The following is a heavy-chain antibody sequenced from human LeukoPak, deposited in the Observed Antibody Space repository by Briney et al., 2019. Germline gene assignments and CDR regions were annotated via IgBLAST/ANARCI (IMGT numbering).Heavy chain of an antibody. Sequence: SETLSLICTASGGSISNYYWNWIRQPPGKGLEWIASGDYSGGTYYNPSLESRVAISADMSKNQISLKLTSVTGADTAVYYCAGERGEEYSSGWYKTNYFYNWGQGIRVTVSS. J-gene: IGHJ4*02. V-gene: IGHV4-59*12. D-gene: IGHD6-19*01. CDR3: AGERGEEYSSGWYKTNYFYN. CDR1: GGSISNYY. CDR2: GDYSGGT.